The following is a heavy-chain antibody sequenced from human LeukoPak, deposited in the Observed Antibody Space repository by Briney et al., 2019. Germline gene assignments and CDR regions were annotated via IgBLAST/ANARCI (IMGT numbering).Heavy chain of an antibody. CDR1: GFTFSSYA. D-gene: IGHD2-15*01. CDR3: AKDTLAATRTPIDY. Sequence: PGGSLRLSCAASGFTFSSYAMSWVRQAPGKGLEWVSAISGSGGSTYYADSVKGRFTISRDNSKNTLYLQMNSLRAEDTAVYYCAKDTLAATRTPIDYWAREPWSPSPQ. V-gene: IGHV3-23*01. CDR2: ISGSGGST. J-gene: IGHJ4*02.